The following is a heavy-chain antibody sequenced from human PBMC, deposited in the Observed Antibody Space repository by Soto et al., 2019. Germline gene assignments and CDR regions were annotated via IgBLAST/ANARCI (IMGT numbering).Heavy chain of an antibody. J-gene: IGHJ4*02. D-gene: IGHD6-13*01. CDR1: GYTFTSYG. Sequence: ASVKVSCKASGYTFTSYGISWVRQAPGQGLQWMGWISAYNGSTDYAQKLQGRVTMTTDRSTNTAYMELRNLRSDDTALYYCQAAAGSPLDSWGQGPQVTVSS. V-gene: IGHV1-18*01. CDR2: ISAYNGST. CDR3: QAAAGSPLDS.